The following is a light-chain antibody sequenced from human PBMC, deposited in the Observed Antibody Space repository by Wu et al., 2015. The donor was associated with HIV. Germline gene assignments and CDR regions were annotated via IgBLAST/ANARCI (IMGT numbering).Light chain of an antibody. J-gene: IGKJ4*01. V-gene: IGKV1-39*01. CDR1: QSISTY. Sequence: DIQMTQSPSSLSASVGDRVTITCRASQSISTYLNWFQQKPGKAPKLLIYAASYLQSGVPSRFSGSGSGTDFTLTISSLQPEDFATYYCQQSYTTPLTFGGGTKVEI. CDR3: QQSYTTPLT. CDR2: AAS.